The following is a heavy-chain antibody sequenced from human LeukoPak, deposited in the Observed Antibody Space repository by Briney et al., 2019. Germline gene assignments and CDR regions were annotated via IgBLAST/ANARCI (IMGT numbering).Heavy chain of an antibody. J-gene: IGHJ5*02. CDR1: GYTFTSYY. CDR2: INPSGGST. V-gene: IGHV1-46*01. D-gene: IGHD2-15*01. Sequence: ASVNVSCKASGYTFTSYYMHWVRQAPGQGLEWMGIINPSGGSTSYAQKFQGRVTMTRDMSTSTVYMELSSLRSEDTAVYYCARAAKGGNWFDPWGQGTLVTVSS. CDR3: ARAAKGGNWFDP.